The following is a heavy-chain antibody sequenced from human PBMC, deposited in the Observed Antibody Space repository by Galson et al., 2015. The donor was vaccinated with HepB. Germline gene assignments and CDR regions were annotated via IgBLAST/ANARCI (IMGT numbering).Heavy chain of an antibody. CDR3: ARDDTSVYYYETSGYCDY. CDR1: GFTFSSYT. Sequence: SLRLSCAASGFTFSSYTMNWVRQAPGKGLEWVSSISGSSTYIYYADSLKGRFTISRDNTKSSLYLQMNSLRAEDTAVYYCARDDTSVYYYETSGYCDYWGQGTLVTVSS. D-gene: IGHD3-22*01. J-gene: IGHJ4*02. V-gene: IGHV3-21*01. CDR2: ISGSSTYI.